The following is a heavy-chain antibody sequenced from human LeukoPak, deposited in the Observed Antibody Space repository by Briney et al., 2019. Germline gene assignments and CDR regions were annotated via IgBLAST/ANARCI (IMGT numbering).Heavy chain of an antibody. D-gene: IGHD6-13*01. CDR1: GFTFSSYA. CDR2: ISGSGGNT. V-gene: IGHV3-23*01. Sequence: PGGSLRLSCAASGFTFSSYAMSWVRQAPGKGLEWVSAISGSGGNTYYAHYVKGRFTISRDNSKNTVYLQMNSLRADDTAVYYCAKDAGYSSSWYNFDYWGQGTLVTVSS. CDR3: AKDAGYSSSWYNFDY. J-gene: IGHJ4*02.